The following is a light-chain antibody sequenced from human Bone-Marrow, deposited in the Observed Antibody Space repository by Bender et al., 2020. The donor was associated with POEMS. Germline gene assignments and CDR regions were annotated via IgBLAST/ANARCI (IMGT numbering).Light chain of an antibody. V-gene: IGLV1-40*01. CDR2: GYN. CDR1: SSNTGSGYD. J-gene: IGLJ3*02. CDR3: YSFTTNNTRV. Sequence: QSVLTQPPSVSGAPGQRVTISCTGSSSNTGSGYDINWYQHLPGTAPKLLIYGYNNRPSGVPDRFSGSKSGTSASLAITGLQAEDEGDYYCYSFTTNNTRVFGAGTKLTVL.